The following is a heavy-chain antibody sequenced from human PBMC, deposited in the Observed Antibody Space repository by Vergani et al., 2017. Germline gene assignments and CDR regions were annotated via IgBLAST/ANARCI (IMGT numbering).Heavy chain of an antibody. Sequence: EVQLVESGGGVVQPGGSLRLSCAASGFTFDDYAMHWVRQAPGKGLEWVSLISGDGGSTYYADSVKGRFTISRDNSKNSLYLQMNSLRTEDTALYYCARDEGYYDSSRFDYWGQGTLVTVSS. J-gene: IGHJ4*02. V-gene: IGHV3-43*02. CDR2: ISGDGGST. CDR1: GFTFDDYA. D-gene: IGHD3-22*01. CDR3: ARDEGYYDSSRFDY.